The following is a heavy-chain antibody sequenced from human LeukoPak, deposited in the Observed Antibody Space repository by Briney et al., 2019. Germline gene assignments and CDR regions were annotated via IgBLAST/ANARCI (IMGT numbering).Heavy chain of an antibody. CDR1: GGSVINTNW. V-gene: IGHV4-4*02. CDR2: VHLDGRT. D-gene: IGHD3-16*01. CDR3: AREGGFYAPLDY. Sequence: SETLSLTCGVSGGSVINTNWWTWVRQPPGKGLEWIGEVHLDGRTNYNPSLESRLTMSVDVSENQVSLKLTSVTAADTAVYYCAREGGFYAPLDYSGQGTLVTVSP. J-gene: IGHJ4*02.